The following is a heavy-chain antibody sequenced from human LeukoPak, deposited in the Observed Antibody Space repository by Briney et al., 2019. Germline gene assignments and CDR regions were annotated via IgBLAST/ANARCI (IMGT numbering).Heavy chain of an antibody. D-gene: IGHD4-23*01. Sequence: TGGSLRLSCAASGFTFSSYWMHWVRQAPGKGLVWVSRINSDGITTNYADSVKGRFTISRDNAKNTLYLQVNSLRAEDTAVYYCTRDPRLYPYRGNPYLDYWGQGTLVTVSS. V-gene: IGHV3-74*01. J-gene: IGHJ4*02. CDR3: TRDPRLYPYRGNPYLDY. CDR2: INSDGITT. CDR1: GFTFSSYW.